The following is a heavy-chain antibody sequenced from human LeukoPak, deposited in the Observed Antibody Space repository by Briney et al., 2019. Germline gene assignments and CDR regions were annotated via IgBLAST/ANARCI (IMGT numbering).Heavy chain of an antibody. V-gene: IGHV3-48*02. J-gene: IGHJ3*02. CDR3: ARRGGGGRSDALDN. Sequence: GGSLRLSCAASGFTFSAYSMIWVRQAPGKGLEWVSYSSTTGNTIHYTDSVKGRFTVSRDNAKNSLFLQMNSLRDEDTAVYYCARRGGGGRSDALDNWGQGTMVTVSS. CDR1: GFTFSAYS. CDR2: SSTTGNTI. D-gene: IGHD2-21*01.